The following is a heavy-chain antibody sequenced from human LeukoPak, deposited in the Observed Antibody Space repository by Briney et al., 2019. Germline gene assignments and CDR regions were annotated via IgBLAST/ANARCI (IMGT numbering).Heavy chain of an antibody. J-gene: IGHJ4*02. Sequence: GGSLRLSCAASGFTFRTYAMGWVRQAPGKGLEWVSVITGSGDSTYYADSVKGRFTIARDNSKNTLYLQMNSLRAEDTAVYYCTKDSRRFDYWGQGTLVTVSS. V-gene: IGHV3-23*01. CDR1: GFTFRTYA. CDR3: TKDSRRFDY. CDR2: ITGSGDST.